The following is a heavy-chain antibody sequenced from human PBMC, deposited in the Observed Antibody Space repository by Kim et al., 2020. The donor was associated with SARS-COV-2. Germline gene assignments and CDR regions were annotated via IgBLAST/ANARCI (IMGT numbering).Heavy chain of an antibody. J-gene: IGHJ4*02. CDR1: GFTFDDYA. V-gene: IGHV3-43*02. D-gene: IGHD6-19*01. Sequence: GGSLRLSCAAFGFTFDDYAMHWVRQAPGKGLEWVSLINGDGGTTYYADSVKGRFTISRDNSKNSLYLQMNSLTAEDTALFYCAKGGRGSSGWYPHDYWGQGTLVTVSS. CDR3: AKGGRGSSGWYPHDY. CDR2: INGDGGTT.